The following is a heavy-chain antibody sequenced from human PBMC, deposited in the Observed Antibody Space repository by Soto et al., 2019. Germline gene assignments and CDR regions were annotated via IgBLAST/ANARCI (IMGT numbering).Heavy chain of an antibody. D-gene: IGHD3-3*01. CDR3: VSVEWLPDYRMGG. V-gene: IGHV3-23*01. Sequence: PGGCLRLSCAASAFTLNTYAMSWARQAPGKGLEWVSGISGSGGSTYYADSVKGWFTISRDNSKNTLYLQMNSLRAKDTALYYCVSVEWLPDYRMGGWGQGTTGT. CDR1: AFTLNTYA. CDR2: ISGSGGST. J-gene: IGHJ6*01.